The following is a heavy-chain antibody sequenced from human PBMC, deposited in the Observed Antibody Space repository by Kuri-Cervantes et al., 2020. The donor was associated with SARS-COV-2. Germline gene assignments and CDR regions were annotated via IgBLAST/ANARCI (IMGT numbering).Heavy chain of an antibody. V-gene: IGHV3-23*01. Sequence: ETLSLTCAASGFTFSSYAMNWVRQAPGKGLEWVSSISGSSSSTYYADSVKGRFTISRDNSKNTLYLQMNSLRAEDTAVYYCARDAVEGPIYYYIDGWGKGTTVTVSS. CDR1: GFTFSSYA. J-gene: IGHJ6*03. D-gene: IGHD2-2*01. CDR2: ISGSSSST. CDR3: ARDAVEGPIYYYIDG.